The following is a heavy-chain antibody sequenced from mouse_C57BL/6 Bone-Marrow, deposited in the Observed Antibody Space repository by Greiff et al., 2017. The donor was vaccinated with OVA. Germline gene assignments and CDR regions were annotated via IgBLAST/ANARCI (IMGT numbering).Heavy chain of an antibody. V-gene: IGHV14-1*01. CDR2: IDPEDGDT. CDR3: TTGVITTVVEKRAWFAY. D-gene: IGHD1-1*01. CDR1: GFNIKDYY. Sequence: VQLQQSGAELVRPGASVKLSCTASGFNIKDYYMHWVKQRPEPGLEWIGRIDPEDGDTEFAPKFQGKATMTADTSSITAYLQLSSLTSEDTAVYYCTTGVITTVVEKRAWFAYWGQGTLVTVSA. J-gene: IGHJ3*01.